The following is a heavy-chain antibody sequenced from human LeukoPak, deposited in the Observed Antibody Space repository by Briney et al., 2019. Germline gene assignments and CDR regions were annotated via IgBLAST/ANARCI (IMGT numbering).Heavy chain of an antibody. V-gene: IGHV4-30-4*01. Sequence: MASQTLSLTCTVSGGSISSGDYYWSWIRQPPGKGLEWIGYIYYSGSTYYNPSLKSRVTISVDTSKNQFSLKLSSVTAADTAVYYCASYLSITMVRGAPFDYWGQGTLVTVSS. CDR3: ASYLSITMVRGAPFDY. D-gene: IGHD3-10*01. CDR1: GGSISSGDYY. CDR2: IYYSGST. J-gene: IGHJ4*02.